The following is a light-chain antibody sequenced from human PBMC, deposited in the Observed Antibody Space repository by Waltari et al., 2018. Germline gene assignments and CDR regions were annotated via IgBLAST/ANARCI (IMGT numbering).Light chain of an antibody. CDR1: QSVSRS. J-gene: IGKJ1*01. CDR3: QKYVSLPAT. Sequence: EIVLTQSPGTLSLSPGEGATLPCRASQSVSRSLAWYQQKPGQAPRLLIYDASTRATGIPDRFSGSGSGTDFSLTISRLEPEDFAVYYCQKYVSLPATFGQRTTVEIK. CDR2: DAS. V-gene: IGKV3-20*01.